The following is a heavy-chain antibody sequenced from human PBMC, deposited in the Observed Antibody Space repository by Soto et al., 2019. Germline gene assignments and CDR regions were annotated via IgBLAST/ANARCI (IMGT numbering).Heavy chain of an antibody. D-gene: IGHD7-27*01. CDR3: ATSGPYYYYYYGMDV. J-gene: IGHJ6*02. V-gene: IGHV3-23*01. CDR2: ISRSDGST. CDR1: GFSFSSYD. Sequence: GGSRRLSCAASGFSFSSYDMTWVRQAPGKGLEWVSAISRSDGSTNYADSVKGRFTISRDNSKNTLYLQLNSLRAEDTAAYYCATSGPYYYYYYGMDVWGQGTTVTVSS.